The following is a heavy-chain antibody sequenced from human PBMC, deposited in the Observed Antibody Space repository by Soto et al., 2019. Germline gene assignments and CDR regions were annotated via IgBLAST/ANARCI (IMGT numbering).Heavy chain of an antibody. CDR3: VSHGGYDREQPCLYKYAMAV. CDR1: GFTFSDHC. J-gene: IGHJ6*02. D-gene: IGHD5-12*01. V-gene: IGHV3-72*01. Sequence: PGGSLRLSCAASGFTFSDHCMDWVRQAAGRGLAWVCRITNRVNSYSTQCAASVRGRFIISRDDSQNSVFLQMSSLTTEDTAVYYCVSHGGYDREQPCLYKYAMAVWGQRTTVTV. CDR2: ITNRVNSYST.